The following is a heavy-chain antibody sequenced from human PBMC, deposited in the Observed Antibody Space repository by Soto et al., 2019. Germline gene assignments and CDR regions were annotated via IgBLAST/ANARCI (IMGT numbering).Heavy chain of an antibody. Sequence: ASVKVSCKASGYSFTDYHIHWVRQAPGQGLEWLGRINPKSGGTSTAQKFQGWVTMTTDTSISTASMELTRLTSDDTAIYYCARGDSTDCSNGVCSFFYNHDMDVWGQGTTVTV. CDR3: ARGDSTDCSNGVCSFFYNHDMDV. CDR1: GYSFTDYH. D-gene: IGHD2-8*01. CDR2: INPKSGGT. V-gene: IGHV1-2*04. J-gene: IGHJ6*02.